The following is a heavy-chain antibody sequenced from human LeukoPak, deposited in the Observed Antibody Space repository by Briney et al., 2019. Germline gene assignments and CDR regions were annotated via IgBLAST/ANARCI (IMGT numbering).Heavy chain of an antibody. Sequence: SETLSLTCAVYGGPFSGYYWSWIRQPPGKGLEWIGEINHSGSTNYNPSLKSRVTISVDTSKNQFSLKLSSVTAADTAVYYCARGVAVAGYDYWGQGTLVTVSS. CDR2: INHSGST. V-gene: IGHV4-34*01. J-gene: IGHJ4*02. CDR1: GGPFSGYY. D-gene: IGHD6-19*01. CDR3: ARGVAVAGYDY.